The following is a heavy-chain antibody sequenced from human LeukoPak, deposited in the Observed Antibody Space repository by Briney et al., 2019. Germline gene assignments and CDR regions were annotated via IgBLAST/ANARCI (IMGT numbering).Heavy chain of an antibody. J-gene: IGHJ4*02. CDR3: TTYYYDSTSDFGY. CDR2: IKSKTDGGTT. V-gene: IGHV3-15*01. Sequence: GGSLRLSCAASGFSFSSYSMNWVHQAPGKGLEWVGHIKSKTDGGTTDYAAPVKGRFTISRDDSKNTQYLQMNSLKTEDTAVYYCTTYYYDSTSDFGYWGQGTLVTVSS. D-gene: IGHD3-22*01. CDR1: GFSFSSYS.